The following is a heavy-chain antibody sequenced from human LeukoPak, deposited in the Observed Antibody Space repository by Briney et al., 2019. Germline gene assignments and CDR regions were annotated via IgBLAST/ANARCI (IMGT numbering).Heavy chain of an antibody. V-gene: IGHV6-1*01. D-gene: IGHD3-16*01. CDR1: GDSVSSNSAA. Sequence: SQTLSLTCAISGDSVSSNSAAWNWIRQSPSRGLGWLGRTYYRSKWYNDYAVSVKSRITINPDTSKNQFSLQLNSVTPEDTAVYYCARSARLGELRWFDPWGQGTLVTVSS. CDR2: TYYRSKWYN. CDR3: ARSARLGELRWFDP. J-gene: IGHJ5*02.